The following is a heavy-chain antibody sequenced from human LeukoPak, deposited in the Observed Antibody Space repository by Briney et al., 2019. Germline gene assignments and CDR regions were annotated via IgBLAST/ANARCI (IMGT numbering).Heavy chain of an antibody. CDR3: ARGGGCSGTNCYIDAFDI. D-gene: IGHD2-2*01. CDR2: IYSGGSA. V-gene: IGHV3-66*02. CDR1: GFTVSRSY. Sequence: GGSLRLSCAASGFTVSRSYLTWVRQAPGKGPDWVSIIYSGGSASYADSVRGRFTSSRDKTKNTLYLQMNSLRAEDTAVYYCARGGGCSGTNCYIDAFDIWGQGTVVTVSS. J-gene: IGHJ3*02.